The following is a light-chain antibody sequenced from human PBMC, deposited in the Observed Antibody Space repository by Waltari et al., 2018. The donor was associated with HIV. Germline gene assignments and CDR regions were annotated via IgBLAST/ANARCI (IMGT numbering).Light chain of an antibody. Sequence: EIVMTQSPVTLSVSPGERATLSCRASQSVNSNLVWYQQKPGQAPRLIMYGPLSRAPGVPARFSGSGSGTEFTLTIDSLQSEDSAVYFCQQYNDWPFTFGQGTKLEIK. CDR3: QQYNDWPFT. V-gene: IGKV3-15*01. J-gene: IGKJ2*01. CDR2: GPL. CDR1: QSVNSN.